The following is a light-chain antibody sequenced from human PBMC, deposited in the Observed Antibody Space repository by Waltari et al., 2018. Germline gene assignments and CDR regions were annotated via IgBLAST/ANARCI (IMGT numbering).Light chain of an antibody. CDR2: KAS. J-gene: IGKJ1*01. CDR1: QNINKW. CDR3: QQYSTFWWT. V-gene: IGKV1-5*03. Sequence: DIQMTQSPSTLSASVADRVTITCRASQNINKWLAWYQQKPGKAPMLLIYKASSLQSGVPSRFSGSGSGTEFTLTISSLQPDDLATYYCQQYSTFWWTFGQGTKVEI.